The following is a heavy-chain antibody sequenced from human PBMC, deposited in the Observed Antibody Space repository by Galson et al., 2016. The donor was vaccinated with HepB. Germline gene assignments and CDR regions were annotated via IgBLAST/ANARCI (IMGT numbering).Heavy chain of an antibody. V-gene: IGHV1-2*02. CDR2: INPRRGDT. CDR1: GYTLTAYY. J-gene: IGHJ3*02. CDR3: TSAASSKYDAFDI. Sequence: SVKVSCKASGYTLTAYYIHWVRQAPGQGLEWMGWINPRRGDTNNAQKFQGRVTMARDTSTSTVYMEMSRLGSGDTAVYYCTSAASSKYDAFDIWGQGTMVTVSS. D-gene: IGHD4-11*01.